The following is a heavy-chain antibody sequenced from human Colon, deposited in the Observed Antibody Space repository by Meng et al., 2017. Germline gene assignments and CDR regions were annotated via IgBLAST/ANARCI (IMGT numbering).Heavy chain of an antibody. CDR3: ARGGGCVNGVCGSLDY. V-gene: IGHV4-4*02. Sequence: QVQLQESGPGPGKPSGTLSLTVAFLGGSITTNNWWSWVRQPPGKGLEWIGEIHPSGGTNYNPSLKSRVTMSIDNSKRQFSLNLSSVTAADTAVYYCARGGGCVNGVCGSLDYWGQGTLVTVSS. D-gene: IGHD2-8*01. CDR2: IHPSGGT. CDR1: GGSITTNNW. J-gene: IGHJ4*02.